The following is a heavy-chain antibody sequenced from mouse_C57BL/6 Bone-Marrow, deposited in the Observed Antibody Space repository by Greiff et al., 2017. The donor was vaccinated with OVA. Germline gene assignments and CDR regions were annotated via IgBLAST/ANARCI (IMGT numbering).Heavy chain of an antibody. J-gene: IGHJ1*03. Sequence: QVQLQQPGAELVKPGASVTLSCKASGYTFTSYWMPWVKQRPGPGLEWIGMIHPNSGSTNYNEKFKSKATLTVDKSSSTAYMQLSSLTSEDSAVYYCNYYGSSPYWYFDVWGTGTTVTVSS. V-gene: IGHV1-64*01. CDR2: IHPNSGST. CDR3: NYYGSSPYWYFDV. CDR1: GYTFTSYW. D-gene: IGHD1-1*01.